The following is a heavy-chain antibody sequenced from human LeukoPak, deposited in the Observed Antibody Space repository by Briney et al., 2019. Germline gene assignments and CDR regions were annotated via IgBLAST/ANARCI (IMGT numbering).Heavy chain of an antibody. D-gene: IGHD3-22*01. CDR1: GASIRSHH. Sequence: PSETLSLTCTVSGASIRSHHWTWIRQPPGKGLEWIGNVYYVRSTSYSPSLKSRVTISLDTSKNQFSLEMNSVTAADTAVYYCARSGDSSAYYSFWGQGILVTVSS. V-gene: IGHV4-59*11. J-gene: IGHJ4*02. CDR3: ARSGDSSAYYSF. CDR2: VYYVRST.